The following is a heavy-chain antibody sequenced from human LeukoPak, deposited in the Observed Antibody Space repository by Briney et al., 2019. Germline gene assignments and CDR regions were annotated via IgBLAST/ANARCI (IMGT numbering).Heavy chain of an antibody. Sequence: GGSLRPSCAASGFTFSSYAMSWVRQAPGKGLEWVSSISGSGGSTYYADSVKGWFTISRDNSKNTLYLQMNSLRAEDTAVYYCAKDRKYCSSTSCPFYFDYWGQGTLLTVSS. J-gene: IGHJ4*02. CDR2: ISGSGGST. CDR1: GFTFSSYA. CDR3: AKDRKYCSSTSCPFYFDY. D-gene: IGHD2-2*01. V-gene: IGHV3-23*01.